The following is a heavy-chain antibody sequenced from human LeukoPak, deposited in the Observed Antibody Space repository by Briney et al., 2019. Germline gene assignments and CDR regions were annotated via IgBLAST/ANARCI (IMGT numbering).Heavy chain of an antibody. CDR2: IGISGSSI. V-gene: IGHV3-48*03. Sequence: GGSLRLSCAASGFSFSSYEMNWVRQAPGKGLEWVSYIGISGSSISYADSVRGRFTISRDDAKNSLYLQMNSLTAADTAIYYCARVSDSSGNDWGQGTLVTVSS. CDR1: GFSFSSYE. J-gene: IGHJ4*02. D-gene: IGHD3-22*01. CDR3: ARVSDSSGND.